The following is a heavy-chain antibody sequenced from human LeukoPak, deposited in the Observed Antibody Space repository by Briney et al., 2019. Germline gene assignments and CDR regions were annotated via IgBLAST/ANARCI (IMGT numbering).Heavy chain of an antibody. D-gene: IGHD3-3*01. J-gene: IGHJ5*02. Sequence: PSETLSLTCTVSGGSISSYYWSWIRQPPGKGLEWIGYIYTSGSTNYNPSLKSRVTISVDTSKNQFSLKLSSVTAADTAVYYCAAAASDFWSGKYNWFDPWGQGTLVTVSS. CDR3: AAAASDFWSGKYNWFDP. CDR2: IYTSGST. CDR1: GGSISSYY. V-gene: IGHV4-4*09.